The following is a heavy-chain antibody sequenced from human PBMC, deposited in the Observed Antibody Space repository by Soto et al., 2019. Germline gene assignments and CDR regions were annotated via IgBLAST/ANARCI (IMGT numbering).Heavy chain of an antibody. D-gene: IGHD2-15*01. CDR2: MNPNSGNT. Sequence: ASVKVSCKASGYTFTSYDINWVRQATGQGLEWMGWMNPNSGNTGYAQKFQGRVTMTRNTSISTAYIELSSLRSEDTAVYYCARGAAEKGYYYYYYYMDVWGKGTTVTVSS. CDR1: GYTFTSYD. J-gene: IGHJ6*03. V-gene: IGHV1-8*01. CDR3: ARGAAEKGYYYYYYYMDV.